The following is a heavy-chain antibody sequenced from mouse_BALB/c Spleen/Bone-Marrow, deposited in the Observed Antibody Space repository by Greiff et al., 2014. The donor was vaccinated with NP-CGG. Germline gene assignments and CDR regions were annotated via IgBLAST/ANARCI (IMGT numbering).Heavy chain of an antibody. J-gene: IGHJ4*01. Sequence: EVKLEESGGGLVKPGGSLKLSCAASGFTFSDYYMCWIRQTPEKRLEWVATISDGGGYTYYPDSVKGRFTISRDNAKNNLYLQMSSLKSEDTAVYYCVRSGERYGGMDYWGQGTSVTVSS. CDR3: VRSGERYGGMDY. CDR1: GFTFSDYY. D-gene: IGHD2-10*02. V-gene: IGHV5-4*02. CDR2: ISDGGGYT.